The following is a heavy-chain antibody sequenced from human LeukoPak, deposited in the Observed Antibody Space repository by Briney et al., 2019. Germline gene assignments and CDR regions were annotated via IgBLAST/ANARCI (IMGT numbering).Heavy chain of an antibody. V-gene: IGHV1-69*05. CDR2: IIPIFGTA. CDR1: GGTFSSYA. D-gene: IGHD4-11*01. J-gene: IGHJ6*03. Sequence: SVKVSCKASGGTFSSYAISWVRQAPGQGLEWVGGIIPIFGTANYAQKFQGRVTITTDESTSTAYMEQSSLRSEDTAVYYCAGTTVTTGVYYYYYMDVWGKGTTVTVSS. CDR3: AGTTVTTGVYYYYYMDV.